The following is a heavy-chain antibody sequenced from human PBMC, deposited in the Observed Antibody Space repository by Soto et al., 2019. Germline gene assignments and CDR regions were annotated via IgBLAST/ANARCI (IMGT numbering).Heavy chain of an antibody. D-gene: IGHD3-22*01. CDR2: ISDDGSNK. J-gene: IGHJ4*02. Sequence: QVQLVESGGGVVQPGRSLRLSCVASGFTFRSYGIQWVRQAPGKGLEWVALISDDGSNKYYADSVKGRFTISRDNSKNTLYLQMNSLRAEDTAVFYCVGGYYFGDYWGQGTLVTVSS. CDR1: GFTFRSYG. CDR3: VGGYYFGDY. V-gene: IGHV3-30*03.